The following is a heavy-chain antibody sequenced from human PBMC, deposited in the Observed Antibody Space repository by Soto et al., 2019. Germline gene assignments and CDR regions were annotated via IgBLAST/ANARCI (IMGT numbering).Heavy chain of an antibody. CDR2: IYYTGRT. J-gene: IGHJ6*02. CDR3: ARVRTVWTTPFGYYYYGMDV. V-gene: IGHV4-31*02. Sequence: PSETLSLTCTVSGGSLKSGGYYWSWIRQHPGRGLEWIGYIYYTGRTYYNPSLESRVTFSVDTSKNQFSLQLNSVTPEDTAVYYCARVRTVWTTPFGYYYYGMDVWGQGTTVTVSS. D-gene: IGHD3-10*01. CDR1: GGSLKSGGYY.